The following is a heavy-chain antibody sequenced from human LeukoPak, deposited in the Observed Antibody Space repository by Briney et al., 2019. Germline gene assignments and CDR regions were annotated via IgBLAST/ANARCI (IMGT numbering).Heavy chain of an antibody. D-gene: IGHD5-24*01. J-gene: IGHJ4*02. CDR1: GYIFTAYY. Sequence: ASVTVSCKASGYIFTAYYLHWVRQAPGQGPEWMGWIKANSGDTNYAQKFQGRATMTRDTSISTVYMELSRLTSDDTAVYYCTRVGDGYPYWGQGTLVTVSS. CDR2: IKANSGDT. CDR3: TRVGDGYPY. V-gene: IGHV1-2*02.